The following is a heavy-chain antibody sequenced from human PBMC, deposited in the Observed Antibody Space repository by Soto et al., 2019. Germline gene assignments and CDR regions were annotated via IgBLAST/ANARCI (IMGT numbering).Heavy chain of an antibody. V-gene: IGHV4-59*01. Sequence: QVQLQESGPGLVKPSETLSLTCTVFGGSISSYYWSWIRQPPGKGLEWIGYIYYSGSTNYNPSLKSRVTISVDTSKNQFSLKLSSVTAADTAVYYCARDYYDSSGYLRDWYFDLWGRGTLVTVSS. CDR1: GGSISSYY. CDR3: ARDYYDSSGYLRDWYFDL. J-gene: IGHJ2*01. CDR2: IYYSGST. D-gene: IGHD3-22*01.